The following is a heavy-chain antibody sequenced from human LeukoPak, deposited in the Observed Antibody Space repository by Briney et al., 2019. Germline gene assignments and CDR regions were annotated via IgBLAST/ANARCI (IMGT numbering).Heavy chain of an antibody. V-gene: IGHV4-34*01. J-gene: IGHJ4*02. Sequence: PSETLSLTCAVYGGSFSSYYWNWIRQPPGKGLEWIGAVYYSGSTYYNPSLESRVTLFVDTSKNQSSLKLSSVTAADTAVYYCAASYTTSWPEIDYWGQGTLVTVSS. CDR2: VYYSGST. D-gene: IGHD6-13*01. CDR3: AASYTTSWPEIDY. CDR1: GGSFSSYY.